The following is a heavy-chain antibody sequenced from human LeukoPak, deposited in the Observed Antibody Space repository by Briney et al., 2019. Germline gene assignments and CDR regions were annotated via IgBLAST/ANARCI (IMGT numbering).Heavy chain of an antibody. CDR2: IYTSGST. CDR1: GGSISSGSYY. D-gene: IGHD3-22*01. V-gene: IGHV4-61*02. CDR3: AREPDQYYYDSSGYFSYNWFDP. J-gene: IGHJ5*02. Sequence: PSQTLSLTCTVSGGSISSGSYYWSWIRQPAGKGLEWIGRIYTSGSTNYNPSLKSRVTISVDTSKNQFSLKLGSVTAADTAVYYCAREPDQYYYDSSGYFSYNWFDPWGRGTLVTVSS.